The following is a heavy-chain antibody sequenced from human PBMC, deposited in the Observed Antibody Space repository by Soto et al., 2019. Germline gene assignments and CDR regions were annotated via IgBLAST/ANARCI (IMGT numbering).Heavy chain of an antibody. V-gene: IGHV4-39*01. CDR1: GGSISSSSYY. CDR2: IYYSGST. CDR3: ARYGSGSYRRGDY. D-gene: IGHD1-26*01. J-gene: IGHJ4*02. Sequence: SETLSLTCTVSGGSISSSSYYWGWIRQPPGKGLEWIGSIYYSGSTYYNPSLKSRVTISVDTSKNQFSLKLSSVTAADTAVYYCARYGSGSYRRGDYWGQGTLVTVSS.